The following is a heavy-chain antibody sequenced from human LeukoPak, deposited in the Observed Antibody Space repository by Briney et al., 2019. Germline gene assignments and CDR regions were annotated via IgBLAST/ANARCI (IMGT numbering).Heavy chain of an antibody. V-gene: IGHV4-39*07. CDR3: ARGGHVLLWFGELFRFDY. CDR2: VYYSGST. CDR1: GGSISSSSYY. Sequence: SETLSLTCTVSGGSISSSSYYWGWIRQPPGKGLEWIGSVYYSGSTYYNPSLKSRVTISVDTSKNQFSLKLSSVTAADTAVYYCARGGHVLLWFGELFRFDYWGQGTLVTVSS. J-gene: IGHJ4*02. D-gene: IGHD3-10*01.